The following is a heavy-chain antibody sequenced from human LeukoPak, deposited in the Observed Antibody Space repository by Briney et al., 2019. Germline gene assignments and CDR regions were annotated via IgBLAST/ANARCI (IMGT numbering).Heavy chain of an antibody. CDR2: ISWNSGSI. V-gene: IGHV3-9*01. CDR3: AKDISLSMIVSRGLDY. CDR1: GFTFDDYA. D-gene: IGHD3-22*01. Sequence: GGSLRLSCAASGFTFDDYAMHWVRQAPGKGLEWVSVISWNSGSIGYADSVKGRFTISRDNAKNSLYLQMNSLRAEDTALYYCAKDISLSMIVSRGLDYWGQGTLVTVSS. J-gene: IGHJ4*02.